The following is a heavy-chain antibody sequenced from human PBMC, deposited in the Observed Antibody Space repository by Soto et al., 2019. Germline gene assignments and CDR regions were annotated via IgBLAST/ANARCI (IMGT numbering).Heavy chain of an antibody. CDR3: MRPAPRGRHYFYFGMDV. V-gene: IGHV3-23*01. Sequence: GGSLRLSCAASGFTFSSYAMSWVRRAPGKGLEWVSGISSSGGSTYYADSVKGRFTISRDNSKNTLFLRMNRPRVEDTAVYYCMRPAPRGRHYFYFGMDVWGQGTPVTVSS. CDR2: ISSSGGST. CDR1: GFTFSSYA. J-gene: IGHJ6*02.